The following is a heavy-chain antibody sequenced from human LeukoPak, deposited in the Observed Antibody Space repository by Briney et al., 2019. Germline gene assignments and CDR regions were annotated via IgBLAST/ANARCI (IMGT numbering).Heavy chain of an antibody. CDR1: AFTFSRYS. Sequence: GGSLRLSCAASAFTFSRYSMNWVRQAPGKGLEWVSSISGSSSYIYYADSVKGRFTISRDNAKNSLYLQMNSLRAEDTAVYYCARVHRGWPDYWGQGTLVTVSS. CDR3: ARVHRGWPDY. V-gene: IGHV3-21*01. CDR2: ISGSSSYI. J-gene: IGHJ4*02. D-gene: IGHD2-15*01.